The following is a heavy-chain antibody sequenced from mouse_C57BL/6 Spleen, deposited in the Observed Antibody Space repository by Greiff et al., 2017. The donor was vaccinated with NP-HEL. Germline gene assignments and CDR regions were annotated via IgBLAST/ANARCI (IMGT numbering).Heavy chain of an antibody. V-gene: IGHV1-53*01. D-gene: IGHD2-4*01. CDR2: INPSNGGT. J-gene: IGHJ3*01. CDR3: ARGGYDYDEAWFAY. Sequence: VQLQQSGTELVKPGASVKLSCKASGYTFTSYWMHWVKQRPGQGLEWIGNINPSNGGTNYNEKFKSKATLTVDKSSSTAYMQLSSLTSEDSAVYYCARGGYDYDEAWFAYWGQGTLVTVSA. CDR1: GYTFTSYW.